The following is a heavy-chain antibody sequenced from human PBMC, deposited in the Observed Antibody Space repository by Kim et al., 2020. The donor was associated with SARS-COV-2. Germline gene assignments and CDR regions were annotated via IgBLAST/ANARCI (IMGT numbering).Heavy chain of an antibody. V-gene: IGHV1-18*01. CDR3: AIQDIAAAGRP. D-gene: IGHD6-13*01. J-gene: IGHJ5*02. Sequence: TNYAQKLQGRVTMTTDTSTSTAYMELRSLRSDDTAVYYCAIQDIAAAGRPWGQGTLVTVSS. CDR2: T.